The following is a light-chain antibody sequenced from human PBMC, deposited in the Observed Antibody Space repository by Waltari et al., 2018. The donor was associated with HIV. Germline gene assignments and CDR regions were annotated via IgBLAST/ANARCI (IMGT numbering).Light chain of an antibody. CDR2: LGS. CDR3: MQALQTIT. Sequence: DIVMTQSPLPLPVTPGEPASISCTSSQSLLHSNKKNYLDWYLQKPGQSPQLLIYLGSNRASGVPDRFSGSGSGTDFTLKISRVEAEDVGVYYCMQALQTITFGQGTRLEIK. V-gene: IGKV2-28*01. J-gene: IGKJ5*01. CDR1: QSLLHSNKKNY.